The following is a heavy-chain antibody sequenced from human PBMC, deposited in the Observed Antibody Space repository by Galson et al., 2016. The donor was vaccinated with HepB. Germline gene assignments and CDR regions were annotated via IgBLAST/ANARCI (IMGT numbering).Heavy chain of an antibody. CDR1: GGSSSSFY. Sequence: LSLTCPVSGGSSSSFYWSWIRQPPGKRLEWIGHIFHTGRPTYTRSLKSRVTISVDTSKNQVSLKLSSVTAADTALYYCARQTSVLTGSAFDIWGQGTMVTVSS. D-gene: IGHD4-23*01. CDR3: ARQTSVLTGSAFDI. CDR2: IFHTGRP. J-gene: IGHJ3*02. V-gene: IGHV4-59*08.